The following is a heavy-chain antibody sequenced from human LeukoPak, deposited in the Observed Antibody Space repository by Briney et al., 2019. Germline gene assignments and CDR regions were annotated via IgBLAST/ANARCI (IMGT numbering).Heavy chain of an antibody. CDR1: GGTFSSYA. Sequence: ASVKVSCKASGGTFSSYAISWVRQAPGQGLEWMGGNIPILGTTNYAQKFQGRVTITADESTSTAYMELSSLRSEDTAVYYCAKGWQMATIMTYFDYWGQGTLVTVSS. J-gene: IGHJ4*02. CDR2: NIPILGTT. CDR3: AKGWQMATIMTYFDY. D-gene: IGHD5-24*01. V-gene: IGHV1-69*13.